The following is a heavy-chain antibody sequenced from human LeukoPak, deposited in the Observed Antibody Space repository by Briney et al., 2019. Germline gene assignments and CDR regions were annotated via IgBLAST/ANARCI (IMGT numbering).Heavy chain of an antibody. J-gene: IGHJ4*02. CDR3: ARLATWFGASMGTLRKYYFDY. D-gene: IGHD3-10*01. Sequence: SETLSLTCTVSGGSISSYYWSWIRQPPGKGLEWIGEINHSGSTNYNPSLKSRVTISVDTSKNQFSLKLSSVTAADTAVYYCARLATWFGASMGTLRKYYFDYWGQGTLVTVSS. CDR2: INHSGST. V-gene: IGHV4-34*01. CDR1: GGSISSYY.